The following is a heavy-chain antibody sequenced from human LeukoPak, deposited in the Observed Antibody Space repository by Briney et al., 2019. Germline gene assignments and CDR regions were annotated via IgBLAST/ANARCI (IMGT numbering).Heavy chain of an antibody. Sequence: NSSETLSLIYALYGGSFSGYYCSWIRQPPGNGLEWIGEINHSGSTNYNPSLKSRVTISVDTSKNQFSLKLSSVTAADTAVYYCARGGDILTGYDFDIWGQGTMVTVSS. J-gene: IGHJ3*02. D-gene: IGHD3-9*01. V-gene: IGHV4-34*01. CDR1: GGSFSGYY. CDR3: ARGGDILTGYDFDI. CDR2: INHSGST.